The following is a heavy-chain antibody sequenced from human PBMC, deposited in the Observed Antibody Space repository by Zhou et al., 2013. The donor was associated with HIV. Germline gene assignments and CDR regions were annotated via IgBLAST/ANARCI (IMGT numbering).Heavy chain of an antibody. CDR2: FDPQNRET. CDR3: ATDRVLEERLQDGLAI. CDR1: GHSVSDLS. D-gene: IGHD3-16*01. J-gene: IGHJ3*02. Sequence: QVQLVQSGAEVKKPGTSVKVSCQVSGHSVSDLSMHWVRQSPEKGLEWLGGFDPQNRETTYGQTFHHRITMTGETSTDTAFLELASLTSDDTAIYFCATDRVLEERLQDGLAIWGQGTSVTVSS. V-gene: IGHV1-24*01.